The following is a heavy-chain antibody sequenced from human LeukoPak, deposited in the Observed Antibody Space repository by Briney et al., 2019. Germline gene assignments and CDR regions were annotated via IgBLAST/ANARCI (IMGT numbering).Heavy chain of an antibody. V-gene: IGHV4-38-2*02. CDR2: IYHSGST. J-gene: IGHJ4*02. CDR1: GYSISSGYY. Sequence: ASETLSLPCTVSGYSISSGYYWGWIRQPPGKGLEWIGSIYHSGSTYYNPSLKSRVTISVDTSKNQFSLKLSSVTAADTAVYYCARDGGPADYYDSSGYSGYFDYWGQGTLVTVSS. CDR3: ARDGGPADYYDSSGYSGYFDY. D-gene: IGHD3-22*01.